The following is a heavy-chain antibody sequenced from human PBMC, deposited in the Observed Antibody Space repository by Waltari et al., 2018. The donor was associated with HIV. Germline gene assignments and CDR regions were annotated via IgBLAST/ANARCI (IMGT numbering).Heavy chain of an antibody. CDR2: INHSGST. CDR1: GGSFSGYY. D-gene: IGHD3-10*01. CDR3: ARGLGGLQDY. Sequence: QVQLQQWGAGLLKPSETLSLTCAVYGGSFSGYYWSWIRQPPGKGLEWIGEINHSGSTNYNPSLKSRVTISVDTSKNQFSLKLSSVTAADTAVYYCARGLGGLQDYWGQGTLVTVSS. J-gene: IGHJ4*02. V-gene: IGHV4-34*01.